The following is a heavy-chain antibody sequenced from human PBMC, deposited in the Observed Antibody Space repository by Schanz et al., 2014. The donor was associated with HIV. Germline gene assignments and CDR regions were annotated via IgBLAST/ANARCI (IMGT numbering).Heavy chain of an antibody. J-gene: IGHJ6*02. CDR1: GFTFSSYA. Sequence: EVQLLESGGGLVQPGGSLRLSCAASGFTFSSYAMSWVRQAPGKGLEWVSGFSGSGGSTYYADYVKGRFTISRDNSKKTLYLQMNSLRAEDRALYYCAREGPTVTPGYYYGMDVWGQGTTVTVSS. CDR2: FSGSGGST. CDR3: AREGPTVTPGYYYGMDV. V-gene: IGHV3-23*01. D-gene: IGHD4-17*01.